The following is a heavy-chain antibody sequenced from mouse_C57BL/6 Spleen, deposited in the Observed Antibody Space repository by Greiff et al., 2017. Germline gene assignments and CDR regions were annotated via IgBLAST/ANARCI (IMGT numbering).Heavy chain of an antibody. CDR3: TTDYYGSSGMDY. Sequence: VQLQQSGAELVRPGASVKLSCTASGFNIKDDYMHWVKQRPEQGLEWIGWIDPENGDTEYASKFQGKATITADTSSNTAYLQLSSLTSEDTAVYYCTTDYYGSSGMDYWGQGTSVTVSS. V-gene: IGHV14-4*01. D-gene: IGHD1-1*01. CDR2: IDPENGDT. CDR1: GFNIKDDY. J-gene: IGHJ4*01.